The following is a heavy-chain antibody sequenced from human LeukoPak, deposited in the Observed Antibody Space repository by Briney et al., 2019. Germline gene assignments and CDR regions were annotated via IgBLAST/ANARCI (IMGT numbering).Heavy chain of an antibody. Sequence: GGSLRLSCAASGFTFSSYAMSWVRQAPGKGLEWVSSISSSGSYIYYADSMQGRFTISRDNSKNSLFLQMNSLRAEDTAVYYCARPKGPYSGYEFDYWGQGTLVTVSS. D-gene: IGHD5-12*01. CDR1: GFTFSSYA. J-gene: IGHJ4*02. V-gene: IGHV3-21*01. CDR2: ISSSGSYI. CDR3: ARPKGPYSGYEFDY.